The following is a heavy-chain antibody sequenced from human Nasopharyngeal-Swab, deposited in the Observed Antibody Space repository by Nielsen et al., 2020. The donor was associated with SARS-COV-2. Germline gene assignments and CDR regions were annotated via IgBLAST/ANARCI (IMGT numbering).Heavy chain of an antibody. J-gene: IGHJ4*02. Sequence: SVKVSCKASGGTFSSYAISWVRQAPGQGLEWLGGIIPIFGTANYAQKFQGRVTITADESTSTAYMELSSLRSEDTAVYYCARTYYYGSGSYYNFDYWGQGTLVTVSS. CDR2: IIPIFGTA. V-gene: IGHV1-69*13. CDR3: ARTYYYGSGSYYNFDY. D-gene: IGHD3-10*01. CDR1: GGTFSSYA.